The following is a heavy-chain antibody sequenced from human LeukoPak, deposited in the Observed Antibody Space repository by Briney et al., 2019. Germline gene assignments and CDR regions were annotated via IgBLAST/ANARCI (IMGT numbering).Heavy chain of an antibody. CDR2: IYSGGST. J-gene: IGHJ5*02. D-gene: IGHD3-10*01. V-gene: IGHV3-20*04. CDR1: GFTFDDYA. Sequence: PGGSLRLSCAASGFTFDDYAMHWVRQAPGKGLEWVSLIYSGGSTYYAGSVQGRFTISRDNAKNSLYLQMNSLRAEDTAVYYCARAGNYYGRHTNWFDPWGQGTLVTVSS. CDR3: ARAGNYYGRHTNWFDP.